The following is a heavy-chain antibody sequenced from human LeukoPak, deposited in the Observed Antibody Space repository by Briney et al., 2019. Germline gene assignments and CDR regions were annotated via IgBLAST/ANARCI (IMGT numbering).Heavy chain of an antibody. D-gene: IGHD3-10*01. CDR1: GDSFTIYG. V-gene: IGHV5-51*01. CDR3: ARPGSGTIGIDY. Sequence: GEARKTSGKCSGDSFTIYGIGGGGQMTGKGREWMGIIYPGDSATRYSPSFQGQVTISADRSISTAYLQWTSLKASDTAMYYCARPGSGTIGIDYWGQGTLVTVSS. CDR2: IYPGDSAT. J-gene: IGHJ4*02.